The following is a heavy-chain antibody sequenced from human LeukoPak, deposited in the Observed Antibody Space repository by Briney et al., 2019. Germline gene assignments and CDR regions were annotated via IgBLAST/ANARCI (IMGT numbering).Heavy chain of an antibody. CDR3: ARERYCSSTSCSYFDY. CDR2: ISSSSSYI. Sequence: GGSLRLSCAASGFTFSSYSMNWVRQAPGKGLEWVSSISSSSSYIYYADSVKGRFTISRDNAKNSLYLQMNSLRAEDTAVYYCARERYCSSTSCSYFDYWGQGALVTVSS. CDR1: GFTFSSYS. V-gene: IGHV3-21*01. D-gene: IGHD2-2*01. J-gene: IGHJ4*02.